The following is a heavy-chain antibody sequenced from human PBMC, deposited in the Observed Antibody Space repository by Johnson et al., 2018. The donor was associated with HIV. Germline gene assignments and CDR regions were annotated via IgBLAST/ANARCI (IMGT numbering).Heavy chain of an antibody. CDR2: ISYDGSNK. CDR3: ARSGYGSGSTHDAFDI. CDR1: GFTFSSYS. J-gene: IGHJ3*02. D-gene: IGHD3-10*01. Sequence: QMQLVESGGGVVQPGRSLRLSCAASGFTFSSYSMHWVRQAPGKGLEWVAVISYDGSNKYYVDSVKGRFTISRDNSKNTLYLQMNSLRTEDTAVYYCARSGYGSGSTHDAFDIWGQGTMVTVSS. V-gene: IGHV3-30*04.